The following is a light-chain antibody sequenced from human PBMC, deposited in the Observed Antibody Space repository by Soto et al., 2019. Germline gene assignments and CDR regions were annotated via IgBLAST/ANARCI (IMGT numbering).Light chain of an antibody. V-gene: IGLV2-14*01. Sequence: QSELTQPASVSGSPGRSIPISCTGTSSDVGGYNYVSWYQQHPGKAPKFMIYDVSNRPSGVSNRFSGSKSGNTASLTISGLQAEDEADYYCCSYTTSNTRQIVFGTGTKVTVL. CDR3: CSYTTSNTRQIV. CDR1: SSDVGGYNY. J-gene: IGLJ1*01. CDR2: DVS.